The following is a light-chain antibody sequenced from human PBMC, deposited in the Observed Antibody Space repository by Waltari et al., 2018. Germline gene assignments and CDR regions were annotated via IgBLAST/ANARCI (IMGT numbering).Light chain of an antibody. V-gene: IGLV2-23*02. J-gene: IGLJ3*02. CDR1: SSDVGRYNF. CDR2: EVN. Sequence: QSALTQPASVSGSPGQSITISCTGTSSDVGRYNFVSWYQQHPGKAPQLIIYEVNKRPSGVSNRLSGSKSGNTASLTISALQAEDESDYYCCSYAGRSTWVFGGGTKVTVL. CDR3: CSYAGRSTWV.